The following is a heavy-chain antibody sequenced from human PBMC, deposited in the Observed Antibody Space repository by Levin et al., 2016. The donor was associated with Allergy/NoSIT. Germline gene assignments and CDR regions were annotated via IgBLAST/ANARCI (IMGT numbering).Heavy chain of an antibody. CDR2: VSYDGSNK. Sequence: WIRQPPGKGLEWVAVVSYDGSNKYYADSVKGRFTISRDNSKNTLYLQVNSLRAEDTAVYYCARPGYSGYDFIRYYGMDVWGQGTTVTVSS. CDR3: ARPGYSGYDFIRYYGMDV. D-gene: IGHD5-12*01. J-gene: IGHJ6*02. V-gene: IGHV3-30-3*01.